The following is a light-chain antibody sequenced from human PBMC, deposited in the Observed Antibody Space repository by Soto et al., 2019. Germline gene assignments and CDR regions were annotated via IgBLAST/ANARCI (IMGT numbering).Light chain of an antibody. V-gene: IGKV1-5*03. J-gene: IGKJ1*01. Sequence: DIQMTQSPSTLSASVGDRVTITCRASQSISSWLAWYQQKPGKAPKLLIHKASILQSGVPSRFSGSESGTEFTLTISSLQPDDFATYYCQQYTTHSGTFGQGTMVEIK. CDR2: KAS. CDR3: QQYTTHSGT. CDR1: QSISSW.